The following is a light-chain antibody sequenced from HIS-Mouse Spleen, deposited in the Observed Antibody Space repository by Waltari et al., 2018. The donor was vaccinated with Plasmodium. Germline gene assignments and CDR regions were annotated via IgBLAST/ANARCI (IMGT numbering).Light chain of an antibody. CDR1: QSVSSN. CDR2: GAS. CDR3: QQYNNWPAWT. V-gene: IGKV3-15*01. J-gene: IGKJ1*01. Sequence: EIVMTQSPATLSVSPGERATLSCRASQSVSSNVAWYQQKPGQAPRLLIYGASTRATGIPASFSGSGSGTEFTLTISSLQSEDFAVYYCQQYNNWPAWTFGQGTKVEIK.